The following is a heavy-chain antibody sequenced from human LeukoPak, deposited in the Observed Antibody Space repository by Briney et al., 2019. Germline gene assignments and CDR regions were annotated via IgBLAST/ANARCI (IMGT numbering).Heavy chain of an antibody. CDR2: ISGSGGST. Sequence: PGGFLILSCAAAGFTFSSYAMSWVRQAPGKLLEWVSAISGSGGSTYYADSVKGRFTISRDNSKNTLYLQMNSLRAEDTAVYYCAKLGYCSSTSISGMAFDIWGQGTMVTVSS. J-gene: IGHJ3*02. V-gene: IGHV3-23*01. CDR3: AKLGYCSSTSISGMAFDI. CDR1: GFTFSSYA. D-gene: IGHD2-2*01.